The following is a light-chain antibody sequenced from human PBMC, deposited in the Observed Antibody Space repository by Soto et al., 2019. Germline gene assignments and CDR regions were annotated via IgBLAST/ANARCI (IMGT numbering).Light chain of an antibody. CDR1: QSVSSK. V-gene: IGKV3-11*01. CDR3: QQRSSWPPT. CDR2: GAS. J-gene: IGKJ4*01. Sequence: ETVMTQSPATLSVSPGARATLSCRASQSVSSKLAWYQQKPGQAPRLLIYGASTRATGIPASFSGSGSGTDFTLTISSLEPEDSAVYFCQQRSSWPPTFGGGTKVDIK.